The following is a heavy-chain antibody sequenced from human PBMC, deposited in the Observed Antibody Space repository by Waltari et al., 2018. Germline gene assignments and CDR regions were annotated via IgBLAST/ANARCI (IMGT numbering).Heavy chain of an antibody. D-gene: IGHD2-2*01. CDR1: GFTFSSYD. J-gene: IGHJ5*02. CDR2: IGSSGRNT. Sequence: EVQLLESGGGLVQPGGSLRLSCAASGFTFSSYDISWVRQAPGKGLEWVSVIGSSGRNTYYADSVKGRFTISRDDSKNTLYLQMNSLRAEDTAVYYCAKGPAARTNWFDPWGQGTLVTVSS. V-gene: IGHV3-23*01. CDR3: AKGPAARTNWFDP.